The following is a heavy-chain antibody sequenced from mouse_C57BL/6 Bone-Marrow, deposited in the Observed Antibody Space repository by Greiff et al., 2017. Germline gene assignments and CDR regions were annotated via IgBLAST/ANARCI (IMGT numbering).Heavy chain of an antibody. CDR2: INYDGSST. CDR1: GFTFSDYY. V-gene: IGHV5-16*01. CDR3: ARVDYGSSYGYYAMDY. D-gene: IGHD1-1*01. J-gene: IGHJ4*01. Sequence: EVQRVESEGGLVQPGSSMKLSCTASGFTFSDYYMAWVRQVPEKGLEWVANINYDGSSTYYLDSLKSRFIISRDNAKNILYLQMSSLKSEDTATYYCARVDYGSSYGYYAMDYWGQGTSVTVSS.